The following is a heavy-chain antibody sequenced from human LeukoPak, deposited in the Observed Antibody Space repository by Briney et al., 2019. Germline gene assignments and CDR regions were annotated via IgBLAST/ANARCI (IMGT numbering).Heavy chain of an antibody. Sequence: PGESLRLSCAASGLTFSNAWMSWVRQAPGEGLEWDGRIKRKTDGETTEYVAPVKGRFTISRDDSKNTLYLQMNSLKTEDTGVYYCATASSGLFYWGQGTLVTVSS. CDR2: IKRKTDGETT. CDR1: GLTFSNAW. D-gene: IGHD3-16*01. J-gene: IGHJ4*02. CDR3: ATASSGLFY. V-gene: IGHV3-15*01.